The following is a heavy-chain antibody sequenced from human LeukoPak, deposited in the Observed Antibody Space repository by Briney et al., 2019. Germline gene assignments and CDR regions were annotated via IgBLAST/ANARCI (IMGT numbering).Heavy chain of an antibody. Sequence: GGSLRLSCAASGFTFSSYAMHWVRQAPGKGLEWVAVISYDGSNKYYADSVKGRFTISRDNAKNSLYLQMNSLRAEDTAVYYCARDDFDYWGQGTLVTVSS. J-gene: IGHJ4*02. CDR1: GFTFSSYA. CDR2: ISYDGSNK. V-gene: IGHV3-30*04. CDR3: ARDDFDY.